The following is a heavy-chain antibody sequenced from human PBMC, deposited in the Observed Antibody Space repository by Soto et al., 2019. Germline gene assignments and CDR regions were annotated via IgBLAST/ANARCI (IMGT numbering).Heavy chain of an antibody. CDR1: GGSLSGYY. D-gene: IGHD1-7*01. Sequence: SETLSLTCAVNGGSLSGYYWSWIRQSPGKGLEWIGEINHRGSSDYNPSLKSRVTISIDASKSHVTLEFTSVTAADTAVYYCARSDNRNSLYGADVWGQATAVTLS. V-gene: IGHV4-34*01. J-gene: IGHJ6*02. CDR3: ARSDNRNSLYGADV. CDR2: INHRGSS.